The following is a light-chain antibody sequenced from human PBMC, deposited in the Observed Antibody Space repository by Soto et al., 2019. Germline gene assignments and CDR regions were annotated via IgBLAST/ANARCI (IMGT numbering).Light chain of an antibody. Sequence: QSVLTQPRSVSASPGQSVTISCTGTSSDVGGYNYVSWYQQHPGKAPKLMIYDVSKRPSGVPDRFSGSKSGNTASLTISGLQAEDEADYYCCSYAGSYTDVFGSGTKVTVL. CDR1: SSDVGGYNY. CDR3: CSYAGSYTDV. V-gene: IGLV2-11*01. CDR2: DVS. J-gene: IGLJ1*01.